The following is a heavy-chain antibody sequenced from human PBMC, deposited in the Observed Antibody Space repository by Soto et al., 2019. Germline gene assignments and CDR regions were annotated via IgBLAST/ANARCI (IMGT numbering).Heavy chain of an antibody. D-gene: IGHD6-6*01. CDR2: IIPIFGTA. Sequence: QVQLVQSGAEVKKPGSSVKVSCKASGGTFSRYAISWVRQAPGKGLDGMRGIIPIFGTANYAQKFQGRVTITADESTSTAYMELSSLRSEDTAVYYCAGGLPTYSSYGYYYGMDVWGQGTTVTVSS. V-gene: IGHV1-69*01. CDR1: GGTFSRYA. J-gene: IGHJ6*02. CDR3: AGGLPTYSSYGYYYGMDV.